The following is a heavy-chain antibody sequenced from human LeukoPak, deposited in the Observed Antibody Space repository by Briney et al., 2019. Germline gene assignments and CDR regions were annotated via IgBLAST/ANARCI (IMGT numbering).Heavy chain of an antibody. J-gene: IGHJ3*02. V-gene: IGHV4-34*01. D-gene: IGHD3-22*01. CDR3: ARRGDSSGYYKTWGAFDI. CDR2: IYYSGST. Sequence: SETLSLTCAVYGGSFSGYYWSWIRQPPGKGLEWIGSIYYSGSTYYNPSLKSRVTISVDTSKNQFSLKLSSVTAADTAVYYCARRGDSSGYYKTWGAFDIWGQGTMVTVSS. CDR1: GGSFSGYY.